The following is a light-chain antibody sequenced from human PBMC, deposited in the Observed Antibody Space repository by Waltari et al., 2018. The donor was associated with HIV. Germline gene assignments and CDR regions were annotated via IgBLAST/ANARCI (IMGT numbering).Light chain of an antibody. V-gene: IGKV2-30*01. CDR2: KIS. J-gene: IGKJ2*01. CDR1: QNLVYSDGNTY. CDR3: MQGSYWPRT. Sequence: AVVTQSPLSLSVTPGQPASISCKSSQNLVYSDGNTYLHWYQQRPGQSPRRLIYKISKRDAVVPDRFSGSGSGTDFTLRISRVEAEDVAVYYCMQGSYWPRTFGQGTKLEI.